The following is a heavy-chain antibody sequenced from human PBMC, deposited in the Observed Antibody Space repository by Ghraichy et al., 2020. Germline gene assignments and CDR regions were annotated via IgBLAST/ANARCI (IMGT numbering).Heavy chain of an antibody. V-gene: IGHV3-74*01. CDR2: INTDGTGK. CDR1: GFSFSTYW. D-gene: IGHD1-1*01. J-gene: IGHJ4*02. Sequence: SLRLSCEASGFSFSTYWMHWVRQAPGKGLVWVSRINTDGTGKNYADSVKGRFAISRDNAKNTLYLQMNSLRVEDMAVYYCVRDVNWNHDYWGQGTLVTVSS. CDR3: VRDVNWNHDY.